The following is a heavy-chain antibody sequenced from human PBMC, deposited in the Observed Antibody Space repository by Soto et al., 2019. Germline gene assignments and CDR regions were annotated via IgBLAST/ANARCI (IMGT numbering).Heavy chain of an antibody. CDR2: IKKDGSNK. V-gene: IGHV3-7*05. Sequence: GGSLRLSCAASGFTFSSYWMGWVRQAPGKGLEWVANIKKDGSNKYYVDSVKGRFTISRDNAKKSLYLQMDSLTADDTAVYYCARGGASVTTPFDYWGQGTQVTVSS. CDR1: GFTFSSYW. D-gene: IGHD4-17*01. CDR3: ARGGASVTTPFDY. J-gene: IGHJ4*02.